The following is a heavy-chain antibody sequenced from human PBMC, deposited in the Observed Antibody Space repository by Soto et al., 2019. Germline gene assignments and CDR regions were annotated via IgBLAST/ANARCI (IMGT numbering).Heavy chain of an antibody. Sequence: EVQLVESGGGLVQPGGSLRLSCAASGFTFSSYSMNWVRQAPGKGLEWVSYISSSSSSIYYSDSVKGRFTISRDNAKNSLYLQMNNLRAEQTAVYYCAREAQIVGATNGFAPWGQRTLVTVSS. CDR1: GFTFSSYS. V-gene: IGHV3-48*01. D-gene: IGHD1-26*01. CDR2: ISSSSSSI. CDR3: AREAQIVGATNGFAP. J-gene: IGHJ5*02.